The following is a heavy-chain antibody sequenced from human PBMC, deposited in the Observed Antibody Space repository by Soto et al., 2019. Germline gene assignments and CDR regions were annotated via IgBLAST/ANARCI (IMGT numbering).Heavy chain of an antibody. CDR3: YGDYHPYYYMDV. CDR2: INPSGGST. D-gene: IGHD4-17*01. V-gene: IGHV1-46*01. CDR1: GYTFTSYY. J-gene: IGHJ6*03. Sequence: GASVKVSCKASGYTFTSYYMHWVRQAPGQGLEWMGIINPSGGSTSYAQKFQGRVTMTRNTSISTAYMELSSLRSEDTAVYYCYGDYHPYYYMDVWGKGTTVTVSS.